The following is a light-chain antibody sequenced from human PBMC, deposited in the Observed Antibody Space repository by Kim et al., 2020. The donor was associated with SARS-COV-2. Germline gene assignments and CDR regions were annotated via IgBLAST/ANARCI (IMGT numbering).Light chain of an antibody. Sequence: SYELTQPPSVSVSPGQTATITCSGNKVGYKYVSWYQQRPGQSPLVVIYQDTNRPSGIPERFSGSNSANTATLTISGTQAMDEGDYYCQAWDSNIVVFGGG. CDR1: KVGYKY. J-gene: IGLJ2*01. CDR3: QAWDSNIVV. V-gene: IGLV3-1*01. CDR2: QDT.